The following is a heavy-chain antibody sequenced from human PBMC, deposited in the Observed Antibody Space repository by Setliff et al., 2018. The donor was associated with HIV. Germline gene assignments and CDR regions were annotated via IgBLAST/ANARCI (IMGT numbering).Heavy chain of an antibody. CDR2: INVHNGDT. J-gene: IGHJ4*02. D-gene: IGHD3-9*01. CDR3: ARYRPRSYDDILTGFGRFDY. V-gene: IGHV1-18*01. Sequence: ASVKVSCKASGYRFSSYGITWVRHAPGQGLEWMGWINVHNGDTKFAQRFQDRLTMTTDTSTSTAYMELRSLSSDDTAVYYCARYRPRSYDDILTGFGRFDYWGQGSVVTVSS. CDR1: GYRFSSYG.